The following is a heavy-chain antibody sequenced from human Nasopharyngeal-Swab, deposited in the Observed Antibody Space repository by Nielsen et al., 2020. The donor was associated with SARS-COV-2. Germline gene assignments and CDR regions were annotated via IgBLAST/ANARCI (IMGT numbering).Heavy chain of an antibody. V-gene: IGHV4-34*01. CDR1: GGSFSGYY. CDR3: ASPQYSSSYHEGV. Sequence: SETLSLTCAVYGGSFSGYYWSWIRQPPGKGLEWIGEINHSGSTNYNPPLKSRVTISVDTSKNQFSLKLSSVTAADTAVYYCASPQYSSSYHEGVWGKGTTVTVSS. D-gene: IGHD6-13*01. J-gene: IGHJ6*04. CDR2: INHSGST.